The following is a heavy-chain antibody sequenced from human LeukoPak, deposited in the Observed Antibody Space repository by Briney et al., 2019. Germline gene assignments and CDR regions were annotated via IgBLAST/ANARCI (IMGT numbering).Heavy chain of an antibody. Sequence: PGGSLRLSCAASGFTFSSYSMNWVRQAPGKGLEWVSYISSSSSTIYCADSVKGRFTISRDNAKNSLYLQMNSLRDEDTAVYYCARESGGRRLAYYDFWSGYDYYGMDVWGQGTTVTVSS. CDR3: ARESGGRRLAYYDFWSGYDYYGMDV. CDR2: ISSSSSTI. CDR1: GFTFSSYS. V-gene: IGHV3-48*02. D-gene: IGHD3-3*01. J-gene: IGHJ6*02.